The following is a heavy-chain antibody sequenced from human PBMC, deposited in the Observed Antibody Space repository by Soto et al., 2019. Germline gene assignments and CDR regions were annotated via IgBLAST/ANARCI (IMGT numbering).Heavy chain of an antibody. Sequence: SETLSLTCTVSGGSISSYYWSWIRQPPGKGLEWIAYIYYSGSTNYNPSLKSRVTISVDTSRNQFSLRLSSVTAADTAVYYCARIGSGSFQDTFDIWGQGTMVTVPS. CDR3: ARIGSGSFQDTFDI. J-gene: IGHJ3*02. D-gene: IGHD1-26*01. CDR2: IYYSGST. V-gene: IGHV4-59*01. CDR1: GGSISSYY.